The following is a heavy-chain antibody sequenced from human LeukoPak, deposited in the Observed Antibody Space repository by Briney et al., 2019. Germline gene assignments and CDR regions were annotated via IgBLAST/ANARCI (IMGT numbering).Heavy chain of an antibody. CDR2: IYHTGNT. CDR1: GYSISSGYY. D-gene: IGHD3-3*01. CDR3: ARGTYYDFWSGGDY. V-gene: IGHV4-38-2*01. J-gene: IGHJ4*02. Sequence: KPSETLSLTCGVSGYSISSGYYRGWIRQPPGKGLEWIGSIYHTGNTYYNPSLKSRVTISVDTSKDQFSLKVTSVTAADTAVYYCARGTYYDFWSGGDYWGQGTLVTVSS.